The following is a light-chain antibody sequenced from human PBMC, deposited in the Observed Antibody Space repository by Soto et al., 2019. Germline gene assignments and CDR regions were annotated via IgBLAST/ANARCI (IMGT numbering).Light chain of an antibody. CDR1: QSVSSN. V-gene: IGKV3-15*01. Sequence: EIVMTQSPATLSVFSGERATLSCRASQSVSSNLAWYQQKPGQVPRLLIYDASTRAAGIPARFSGSGYGTEFTLTISSLQSEDFAVYYCQQYNNCPWTFGQGTKVEIK. J-gene: IGKJ1*01. CDR3: QQYNNCPWT. CDR2: DAS.